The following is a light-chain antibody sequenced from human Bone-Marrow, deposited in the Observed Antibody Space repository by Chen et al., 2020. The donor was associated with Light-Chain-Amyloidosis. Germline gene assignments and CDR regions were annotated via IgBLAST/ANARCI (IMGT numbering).Light chain of an antibody. CDR2: GAS. V-gene: IGKV3-15*01. CDR1: QSINNK. CDR3: QQYDNWKT. Sequence: ELVMTQSPATLSVSPGERVTLSCRASQSINNKLAWYHQKPGQAPRRLIYGASTRSTGIPARFSGSGSGTEFTLTISSMQPEDFAVYYCQQYDNWKTFGQGTNVEIK. J-gene: IGKJ1*01.